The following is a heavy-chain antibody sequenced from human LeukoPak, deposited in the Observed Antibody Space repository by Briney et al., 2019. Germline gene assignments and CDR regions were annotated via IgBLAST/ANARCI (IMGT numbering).Heavy chain of an antibody. CDR1: GFTFRSQA. CDR3: AKDFRIGYSAHFDY. Sequence: GGSLRLSCVGSGFTFRSQATRWVRQAPEKGLEFVSGIYENGGTTYYADSVKGRFSISRDNSKNTLYLQMDSLGGEDTAVYYCAKDFRIGYSAHFDYWGQGALVTVSS. CDR2: IYENGGTT. V-gene: IGHV3-23*01. D-gene: IGHD2-21*01. J-gene: IGHJ4*02.